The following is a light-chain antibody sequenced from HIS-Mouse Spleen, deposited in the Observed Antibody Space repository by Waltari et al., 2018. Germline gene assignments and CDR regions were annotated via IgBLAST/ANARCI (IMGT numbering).Light chain of an antibody. CDR1: NIGRKR. CDR3: QVWDSSSDHPYV. V-gene: IGLV3-21*03. J-gene: IGLJ1*01. CDR2: DDS. Sequence: SDVLTQPPPVSVAPGKTASNTVGGNNIGRKRVHWDQQKPGQAPVLVGYDDSDRPSGIPERFSGSNSGNTATLTISRVEAGEEADYYCQVWDSSSDHPYVFGTGTKVTVL.